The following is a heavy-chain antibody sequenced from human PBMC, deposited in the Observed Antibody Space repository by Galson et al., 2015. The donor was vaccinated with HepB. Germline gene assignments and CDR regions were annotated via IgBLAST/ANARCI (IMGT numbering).Heavy chain of an antibody. D-gene: IGHD3-22*01. CDR3: AIPPFKTSCYYDY. Sequence: SVKVSCKAPGYSFPNYGFSWVRQAPGQGLEWMGWISSYSVNTNYAHKFQGRVTMTRDTSISTAYMELSRLRFDDTAVYYCAIPPFKTSCYYDYWGQGTLVTVSS. CDR1: GYSFPNYG. CDR2: ISSYSVNT. V-gene: IGHV1-18*04. J-gene: IGHJ4*02.